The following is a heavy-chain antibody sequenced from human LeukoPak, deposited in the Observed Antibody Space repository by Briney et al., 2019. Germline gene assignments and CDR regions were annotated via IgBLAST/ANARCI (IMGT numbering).Heavy chain of an antibody. CDR3: ARVRYYDSKTDAFDI. CDR2: IYYSGSS. CDR1: GGSISSHY. Sequence: SETLSLTCTVSGGSISSHYWSWIRQPPGKGLEWIGCIYYSGSSNYNPSLKSRVTISVDTSKNQFSLKLSSVTAADTAVYYCARVRYYDSKTDAFDIWGQGTMVTVSS. V-gene: IGHV4-59*11. D-gene: IGHD3-22*01. J-gene: IGHJ3*02.